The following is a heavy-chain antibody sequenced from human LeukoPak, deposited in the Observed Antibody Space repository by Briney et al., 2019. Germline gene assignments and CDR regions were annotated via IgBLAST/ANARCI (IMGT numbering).Heavy chain of an antibody. D-gene: IGHD2-2*01. V-gene: IGHV1-69*04. CDR2: IIPICGIA. CDR3: ARERYCSSTSCGPSPYYYYYYGMDV. J-gene: IGHJ6*02. CDR1: GGTFSSYA. Sequence: GASVKVSCKASGGTFSSYAISWVRQAPGQGLEWMGRIIPICGIANYAQKFQGRVTITADKSTSTAYMELSSLRSEDTAVYYCARERYCSSTSCGPSPYYYYYYGMDVWGQGTTVTVSS.